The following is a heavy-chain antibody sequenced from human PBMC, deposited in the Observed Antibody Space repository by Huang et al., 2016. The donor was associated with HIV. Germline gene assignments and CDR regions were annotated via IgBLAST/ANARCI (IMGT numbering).Heavy chain of an antibody. J-gene: IGHJ4*02. CDR2: ITTDGTIK. D-gene: IGHD3-10*01. CDR3: ARTGSYYYGSGIYHFGDY. V-gene: IGHV3-30*15. CDR1: GFAFSSFA. Sequence: QVQLVESGGGVVQPGRSLRLSCAASGFAFSSFAMHWIRQAPCNGIKRRAVITTDGTIKNYADSVEGRFTITRDNSKGTVYLQMSSLRPEDTAVYSCARTGSYYYGSGIYHFGDYWGQGTLVTVSS.